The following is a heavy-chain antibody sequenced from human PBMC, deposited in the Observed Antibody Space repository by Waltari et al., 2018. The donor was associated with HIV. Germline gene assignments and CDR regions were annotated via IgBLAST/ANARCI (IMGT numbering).Heavy chain of an antibody. Sequence: QVQLVESGGGVVQPGRSLRLSCAASGFRFRTAGMHWVRQAPGGGLEWVAVIWYDGSNKYDGDSVKGRFIISRDNSKNTLYLEMNSLRAEDTAMYYCAKDQSPGDRVFGDFEYWGQGTLVTVSS. CDR2: IWYDGSNK. CDR1: GFRFRTAG. D-gene: IGHD2-21*02. J-gene: IGHJ4*02. CDR3: AKDQSPGDRVFGDFEY. V-gene: IGHV3-30*18.